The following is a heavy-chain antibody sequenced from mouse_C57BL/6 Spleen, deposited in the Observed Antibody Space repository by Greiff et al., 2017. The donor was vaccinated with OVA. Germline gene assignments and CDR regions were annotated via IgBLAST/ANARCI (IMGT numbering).Heavy chain of an antibody. Sequence: EVQLQQSGAELVRPGASVKLSCTASGFNIKDDYMHWVKQRPEQGLEWIGWIDPENGDTEYASKFQGKATITADPSSHTAYLQLSSLTSEDTAVSYCTSHYYGSSYDFDYWGQGTTLTVSS. J-gene: IGHJ2*01. CDR2: IDPENGDT. D-gene: IGHD1-1*01. CDR3: TSHYYGSSYDFDY. V-gene: IGHV14-4*01. CDR1: GFNIKDDY.